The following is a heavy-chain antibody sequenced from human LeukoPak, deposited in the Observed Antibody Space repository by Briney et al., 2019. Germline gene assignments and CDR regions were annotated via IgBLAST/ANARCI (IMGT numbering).Heavy chain of an antibody. Sequence: PSETLSLTCTVSGGSISSSSYYWGWVRQPPGKGLEWIGSIYYSGSTYYHQSRKSIITISVDTSNNQFSLKLSSVTAADTAVYYCARQGGDYYDSSGYSDDDAFDIWGQGTMVTVSS. CDR3: ARQGGDYYDSSGYSDDDAFDI. D-gene: IGHD3-22*01. J-gene: IGHJ3*02. CDR2: IYYSGST. V-gene: IGHV4-39*01. CDR1: GGSISSSSYY.